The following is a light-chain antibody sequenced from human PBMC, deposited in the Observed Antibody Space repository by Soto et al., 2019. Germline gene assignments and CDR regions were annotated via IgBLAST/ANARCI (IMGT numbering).Light chain of an antibody. CDR2: AAS. V-gene: IGKV1-9*01. CDR3: QQLNSYPQIT. J-gene: IGKJ5*01. Sequence: DIQLTQSPSFLSASVGDRVTITCRASQGISSYLAWYQQKPGKAPKLLIYAASTLQSGVPSRFNGSGSGTEFTLTISSRQPEDFATYDCQQLNSYPQITFGQGTRLELK. CDR1: QGISSY.